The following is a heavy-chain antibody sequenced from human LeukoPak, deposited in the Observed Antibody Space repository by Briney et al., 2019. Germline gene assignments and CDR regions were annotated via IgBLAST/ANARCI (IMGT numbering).Heavy chain of an antibody. D-gene: IGHD1/OR15-1a*01. CDR3: ARGAGTRSSTFDI. Sequence: SETLSLTCTVSGDSISSGSFYWSWTRQPAGKGLEWIGRIHTSGSTSYSPSLKSRVTMSIDTSKNQFSLKLNSVTATDTAVYYCARGAGTRSSTFDIWGQGTMVTVSP. CDR2: IHTSGST. J-gene: IGHJ3*02. CDR1: GDSISSGSFY. V-gene: IGHV4-61*02.